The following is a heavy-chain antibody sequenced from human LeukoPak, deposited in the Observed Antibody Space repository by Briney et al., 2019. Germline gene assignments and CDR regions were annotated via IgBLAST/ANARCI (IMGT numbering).Heavy chain of an antibody. V-gene: IGHV1-69*13. CDR1: GGTFSNYA. CDR2: IIPIFGTA. D-gene: IGHD6-13*01. Sequence: GASVKVSCKASGGTFSNYAISWVRQAPGQGLEWMGGIIPIFGTANYAQKFQGRVTITADESTSTAYMELSSLRSEDTAVYYCARKIAAAPDAFDIWGHGTMVTVSS. CDR3: ARKIAAAPDAFDI. J-gene: IGHJ3*02.